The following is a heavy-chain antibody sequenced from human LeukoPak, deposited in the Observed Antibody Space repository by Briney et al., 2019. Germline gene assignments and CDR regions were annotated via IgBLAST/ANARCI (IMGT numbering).Heavy chain of an antibody. CDR3: ARDLSFGSLDF. V-gene: IGHV3-33*08. J-gene: IGHJ4*02. CDR1: GFTFSSHW. CDR2: MWYDGSKE. Sequence: QPGGSLRLSCAASGFTFSSHWMDWVRQAPGKGLEWVAGMWYDGSKEDYADSVKGRFTISRDMSKNTLNLQMNSLRVEDTAMFYCARDLSFGSLDFRGQGTLVTVSS. D-gene: IGHD1-26*01.